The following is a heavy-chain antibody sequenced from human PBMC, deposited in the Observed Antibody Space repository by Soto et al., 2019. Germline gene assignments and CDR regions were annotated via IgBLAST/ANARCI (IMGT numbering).Heavy chain of an antibody. CDR3: AKSPRGEMATD. D-gene: IGHD5-12*01. CDR1: GYTFINYH. J-gene: IGHJ4*02. Sequence: QVQLVQSGGEVKKPGASVTVSCKASGYTFINYHITWVRQAPGQGLEWMAWINTYNGKTDYAQKFQXRVTMTRDTSTCTAYMELRNLGFDDTAVYFCAKSPRGEMATDWGQGTLVTVSS. V-gene: IGHV1-18*01. CDR2: INTYNGKT.